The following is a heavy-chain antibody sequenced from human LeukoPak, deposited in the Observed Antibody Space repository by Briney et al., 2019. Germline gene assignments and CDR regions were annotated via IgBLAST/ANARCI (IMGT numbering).Heavy chain of an antibody. Sequence: ASVKVSCKASGYTFTSYDINWVRQAPGKGLEWMGGFDPEDGETIYAQKFQGRVTMTEDTSTDTAYMELSSLRSEDTAVYYCATGLVIAAAGKGVDYWGQGTLVTVSS. J-gene: IGHJ4*02. CDR2: FDPEDGET. D-gene: IGHD6-13*01. CDR1: GYTFTSYD. V-gene: IGHV1-24*01. CDR3: ATGLVIAAAGKGVDY.